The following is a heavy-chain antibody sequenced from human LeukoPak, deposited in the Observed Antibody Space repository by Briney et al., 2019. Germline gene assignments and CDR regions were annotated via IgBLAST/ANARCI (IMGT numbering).Heavy chain of an antibody. Sequence: GGSLRLSCAASGFTFSNYAMSWVRQAPGKGLEWDSDITGDGGTTYYADSVKGRFTISRDNSKNALYLQMNSLRAEDTAIYYCAKASYSSGWSATSYWGQGTLVTVSS. CDR1: GFTFSNYA. CDR2: ITGDGGTT. J-gene: IGHJ4*02. D-gene: IGHD6-19*01. CDR3: AKASYSSGWSATSY. V-gene: IGHV3-23*01.